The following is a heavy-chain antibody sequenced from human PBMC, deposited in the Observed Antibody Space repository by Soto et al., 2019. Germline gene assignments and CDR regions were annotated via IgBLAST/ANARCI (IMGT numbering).Heavy chain of an antibody. CDR3: ARGSKDIVLMVYVNWFDP. Sequence: ASVKVSCKASGYTFTSYDINWVRQATGQGLEWMGWMNPNSGNTGYAQKFQGRVTMTRNTSISTAYMELSSLRSEDTAVYYCARGSKDIVLMVYVNWFDPWGQGTLVTVSS. CDR2: MNPNSGNT. J-gene: IGHJ5*02. D-gene: IGHD2-8*01. V-gene: IGHV1-8*01. CDR1: GYTFTSYD.